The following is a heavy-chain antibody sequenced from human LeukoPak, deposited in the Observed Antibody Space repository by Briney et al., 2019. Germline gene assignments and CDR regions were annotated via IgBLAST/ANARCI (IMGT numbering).Heavy chain of an antibody. V-gene: IGHV3-23*01. CDR3: AKGWAPYYYDSSGYYDY. Sequence: GGSLRLSCAASGFTFSSYAMSWVRQAPGKGLEWVSAISGSGGSTYYADSVKGRFTISRDNSKNTLYLQMNSLRAEDTAVYYRAKGWAPYYYDSSGYYDYWGQGTLVTVSS. J-gene: IGHJ4*02. D-gene: IGHD3-22*01. CDR1: GFTFSSYA. CDR2: ISGSGGST.